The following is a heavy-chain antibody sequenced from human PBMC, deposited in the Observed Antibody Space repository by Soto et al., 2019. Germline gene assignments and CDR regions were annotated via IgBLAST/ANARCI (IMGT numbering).Heavy chain of an antibody. CDR3: AREVQVHTPAFVY. Sequence: QVQLVQSGAEMKKPGSSVKVSCQSSGGTFNTYAMNWVRQAPGQGPEWMGAISPMFGAANYAPKFQGRVTSTADEATGTSYMQLSSLTSEDTALYFWAREVQVHTPAFVYWGQGTLVTVSS. V-gene: IGHV1-69*19. D-gene: IGHD3-10*01. J-gene: IGHJ4*02. CDR2: ISPMFGAA. CDR1: GGTFNTYA.